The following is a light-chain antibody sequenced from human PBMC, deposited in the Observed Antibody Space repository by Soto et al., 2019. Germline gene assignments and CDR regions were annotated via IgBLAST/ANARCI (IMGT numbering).Light chain of an antibody. CDR2: GAS. CDR3: QQYNNWPLWT. V-gene: IGKV3-15*01. Sequence: EIVMTQSPATLSVSPGERATLSCRASQSVSSNLAWYQQQPGQAPRLLIYGASTRATGITARFSGSGSGTEFTLTISSLQSEAFAVYYCQQYNNWPLWTCGQGTKVEIK. J-gene: IGKJ1*01. CDR1: QSVSSN.